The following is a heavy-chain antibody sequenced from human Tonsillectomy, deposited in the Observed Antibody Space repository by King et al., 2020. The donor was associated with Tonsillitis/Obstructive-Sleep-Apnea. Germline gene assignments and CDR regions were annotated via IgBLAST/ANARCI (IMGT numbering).Heavy chain of an antibody. D-gene: IGHD3-10*01. CDR1: GFTVSSNY. CDR3: ARGGVIIARYPFDY. Sequence: EVQLVESGGGLIQPGGSLRLSCAASGFTVSSNYMSWVRQAPGKGLEWVSLIYTGGITYYADSVKGRFTISRDNSKNTLYLQMNSLRAEDTAVYYCARGGVIIARYPFDYWWQGTLVTVSS. CDR2: IYTGGIT. V-gene: IGHV3-53*01. J-gene: IGHJ4*02.